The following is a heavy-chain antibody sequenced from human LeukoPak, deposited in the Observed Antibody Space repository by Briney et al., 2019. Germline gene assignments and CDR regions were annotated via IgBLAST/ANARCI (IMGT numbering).Heavy chain of an antibody. CDR1: GFTFSSYA. CDR2: ISASGSGT. J-gene: IGHJ4*02. D-gene: IGHD6-13*01. CDR3: AKTRPLDSSSWSHGDY. V-gene: IGHV3-23*01. Sequence: PGGSLRLSCAASGFTFSSYALTWVRQPPGKGLEWVSAISASGSGTYYAASVRGRFTISRDNSKNTMYVQMNSLRAEDTAVYYCAKTRPLDSSSWSHGDYWGQGTLVTVSS.